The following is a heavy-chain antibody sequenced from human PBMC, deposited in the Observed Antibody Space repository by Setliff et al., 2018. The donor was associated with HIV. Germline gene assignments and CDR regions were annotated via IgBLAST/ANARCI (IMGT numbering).Heavy chain of an antibody. J-gene: IGHJ6*03. CDR3: ARHRDPPGSSWIFYYYYMDL. CDR1: GGSISSSSYY. Sequence: SETLSLTCTVSGGSISSSSYYWGWIRQPPGKGLEWIGSIYYNGSTYYNPSLKSRVTISVDTSKNQFSLRLSSATAADTGVYYCARHRDPPGSSWIFYYYYMDLWGGGTTVTVSS. D-gene: IGHD6-13*01. V-gene: IGHV4-39*01. CDR2: IYYNGST.